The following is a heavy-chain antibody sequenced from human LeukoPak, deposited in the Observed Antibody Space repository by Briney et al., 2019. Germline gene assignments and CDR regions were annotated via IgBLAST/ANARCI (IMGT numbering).Heavy chain of an antibody. J-gene: IGHJ3*02. CDR1: GYTFTNYG. D-gene: IGHD3-10*01. V-gene: IGHV1-18*01. CDR3: ARKGRIPKVRGDDALDI. Sequence: GASVKVSCKASGYTFTNYGISWVRQAPGQGLEWMAWISTYNGNTHYAQNLQGRVSLSTDTSTSTASMELTSLRSDDTAIYYCARKGRIPKVRGDDALDIWGQGAMVTVSS. CDR2: ISTYNGNT.